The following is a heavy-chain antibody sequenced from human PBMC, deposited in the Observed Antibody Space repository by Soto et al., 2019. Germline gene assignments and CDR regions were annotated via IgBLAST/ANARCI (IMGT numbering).Heavy chain of an antibody. Sequence: PGGSLRLSCAASGFTFSSDAMSWVRQAPGKGLEWVSAISGSGGSTYYADSVKGRFTISRDNSKNTLYLQMNSLRAEDTAVYYCAKGDRITMVRGVRTTYYYGMDVWGQGTTVTVSS. CDR1: GFTFSSDA. CDR2: ISGSGGST. J-gene: IGHJ6*02. V-gene: IGHV3-23*01. D-gene: IGHD3-10*01. CDR3: AKGDRITMVRGVRTTYYYGMDV.